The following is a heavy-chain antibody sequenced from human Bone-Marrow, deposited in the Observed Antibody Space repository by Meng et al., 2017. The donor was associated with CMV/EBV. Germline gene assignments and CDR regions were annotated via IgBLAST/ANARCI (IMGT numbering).Heavy chain of an antibody. J-gene: IGHJ4*02. CDR3: ARATWSIVGATTSDY. V-gene: IGHV1-18*01. CDR1: GYTFTSYG. D-gene: IGHD1-26*01. CDR2: ISAYNGNT. Sequence: ASVKVSCKASGYTFTSYGISWVRQAPGQGLEWMGWISAYNGNTNYAQKLQGRVTMTTDTSTSTAYMELRSLRSDDTAVYYCARATWSIVGATTSDYWGQGTLATVSS.